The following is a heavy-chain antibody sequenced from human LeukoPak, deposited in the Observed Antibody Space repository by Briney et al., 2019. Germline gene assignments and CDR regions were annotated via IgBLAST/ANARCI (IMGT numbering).Heavy chain of an antibody. V-gene: IGHV4-59*01. CDR3: ASGLTTVVTPAFDI. CDR1: GGSISSYY. CDR2: IYYSGST. D-gene: IGHD4-23*01. J-gene: IGHJ3*02. Sequence: PSETLSLTCTVSGGSISSYYWSWIRQPPGKGLEWIGYIYYSGSTNYNPSLKSRVTTSVDTSKNQFSLKLSSVTAADTAVYYCASGLTTVVTPAFDIWGQGTMVTVSS.